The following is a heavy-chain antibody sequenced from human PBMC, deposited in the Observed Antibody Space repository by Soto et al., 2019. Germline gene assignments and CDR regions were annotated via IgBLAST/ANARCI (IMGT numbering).Heavy chain of an antibody. J-gene: IGHJ4*02. CDR2: IYYSGST. CDR1: GGSISSSSYY. V-gene: IGHV4-39*01. CDR3: ARQPLPGGLLCFGEPIRDFHY. D-gene: IGHD3-10*01. Sequence: SETLSLTCTVSGGSISSSSYYWGWIRQPPGKGLEWIGSIYYSGSTYYNPSLKSRVTISVDTSKNQFSLKLSSVTAADTAVYYCARQPLPGGLLCFGEPIRDFHYWGQGTLVTVSS.